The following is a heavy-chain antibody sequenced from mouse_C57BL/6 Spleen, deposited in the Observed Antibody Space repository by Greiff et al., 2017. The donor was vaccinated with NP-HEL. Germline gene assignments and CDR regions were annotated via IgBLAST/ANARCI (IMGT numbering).Heavy chain of an antibody. CDR1: GYSITSGYY. J-gene: IGHJ4*01. V-gene: IGHV3-6*01. CDR2: ISYDGSN. D-gene: IGHD1-1*01. CDR3: AKNYGRSYAMDY. Sequence: DVQLQESGPGLVKPSQSLSLTCSVTGYSITSGYYWNWIRQFPGNQLEWMGYISYDGSNNYDPSLKNRFSITRDTSKNQFFLKLTSVTTEDTATYYCAKNYGRSYAMDYWGQGTSVTVSS.